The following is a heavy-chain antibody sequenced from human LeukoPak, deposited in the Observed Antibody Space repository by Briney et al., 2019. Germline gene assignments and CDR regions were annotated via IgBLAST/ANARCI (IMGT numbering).Heavy chain of an antibody. CDR3: AREGYSSSWYDSYYYYYMDV. CDR1: GYTFTSYD. V-gene: IGHV1-8*01. CDR2: MNPNRGNA. D-gene: IGHD6-13*01. J-gene: IGHJ6*03. Sequence: ASVKVSCKASGYTFTSYDINWVRQATGQGLEWMGWMNPNRGNAGYAQKFQGRVTMTRNTSISTAYMELSSLRSEDTAVYYCAREGYSSSWYDSYYYYYMDVWGKGTTVTVSS.